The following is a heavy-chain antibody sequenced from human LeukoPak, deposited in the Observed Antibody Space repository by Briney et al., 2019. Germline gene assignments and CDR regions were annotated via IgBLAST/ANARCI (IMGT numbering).Heavy chain of an antibody. D-gene: IGHD4-17*01. V-gene: IGHV4-39*01. J-gene: IGHJ3*01. CDR2: IYYSGST. CDR1: GGSISSSTYY. CDR3: ARTYGDYDDAFDV. Sequence: SETLSLTCTVSGGSISSSTYYWGWIRQPPGKGLERIGSIYYSGSTYNNPSLKSRVTIFVDTSKNQFSLKLSSVTATDTAVYYCARTYGDYDDAFDVWGQGTMVTVSS.